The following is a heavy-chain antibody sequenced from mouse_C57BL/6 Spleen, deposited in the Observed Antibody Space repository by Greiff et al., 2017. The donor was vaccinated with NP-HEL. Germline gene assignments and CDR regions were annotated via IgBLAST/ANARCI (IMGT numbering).Heavy chain of an antibody. J-gene: IGHJ4*01. CDR1: GYTFTSYW. CDR2: IHPNSGST. V-gene: IGHV1-64*01. CDR3: AREGDYGSSIYYYAMDY. D-gene: IGHD1-1*01. Sequence: QVQLQQPGAELVKPGASVKLSCKASGYTFTSYWMHWVKQRPGQGLEWIGMIHPNSGSTNYNEKFKSKATLTVDKSSSTAYMQLSSLTSEDSAVYYCAREGDYGSSIYYYAMDYWGQGTSVTVSS.